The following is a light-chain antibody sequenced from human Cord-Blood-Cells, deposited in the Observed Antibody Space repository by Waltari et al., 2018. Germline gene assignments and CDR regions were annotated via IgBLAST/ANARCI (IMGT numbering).Light chain of an antibody. CDR2: DVS. V-gene: IGLV2-14*01. CDR3: SSYTSSSHYV. Sequence: QSALTQPASVSGSPGQSTTTSCTGTSSDVGGYNYVPWYQQHPCKAPKLMIYDVSNRPSGVSNRFSGSKSGNTASLTISGLQAEDEADYYCSSYTSSSHYVFGTGTKVTVL. CDR1: SSDVGGYNY. J-gene: IGLJ1*01.